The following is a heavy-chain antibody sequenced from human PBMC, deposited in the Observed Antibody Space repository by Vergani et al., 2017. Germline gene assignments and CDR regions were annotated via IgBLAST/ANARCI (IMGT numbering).Heavy chain of an antibody. Sequence: QVQLQESGPGLVKPSETLSLTCTVSGGPISPYFWSWIRQPPGKGLEWIGYIYYSGSTNYNPSLKSRVTISVDTSMNQFSLKLSSVTAADTAVYYCASYSSTWYYAFDIWGQGTMVTVSS. J-gene: IGHJ3*02. D-gene: IGHD6-13*01. CDR3: ASYSSTWYYAFDI. CDR2: IYYSGST. V-gene: IGHV4-59*01. CDR1: GGPISPYF.